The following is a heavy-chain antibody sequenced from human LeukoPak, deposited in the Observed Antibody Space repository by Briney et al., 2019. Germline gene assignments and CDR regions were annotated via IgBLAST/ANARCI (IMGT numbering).Heavy chain of an antibody. CDR3: ARDIRRGRQWLGY. D-gene: IGHD6-19*01. Sequence: ASVKVSCKASGYTFTGYYMHWVRQAPGRGLEWMGWINPNSGGTNYAQKFQGRVTMARDTSISTAYMELSRLRSDDTAVYYCARDIRRGRQWLGYWGQGTLVTVSS. J-gene: IGHJ4*02. CDR2: INPNSGGT. CDR1: GYTFTGYY. V-gene: IGHV1-2*02.